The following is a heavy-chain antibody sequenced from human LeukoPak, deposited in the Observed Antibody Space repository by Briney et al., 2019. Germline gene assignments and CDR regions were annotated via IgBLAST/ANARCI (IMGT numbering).Heavy chain of an antibody. V-gene: IGHV1-2*02. D-gene: IGHD2-2*02. CDR1: GYTFTGYY. J-gene: IGHJ5*02. CDR3: ASGLVGTGRLLYRSLLDP. Sequence: ASVKVSCKASGYTFTGYYMHWVRQAPGQGLEWMGWINPNSGGTNYAQKFQGRVTMTRDTSISTAYMELSRLRSDDTAVYYCASGLVGTGRLLYRSLLDPWGQGTLVTVSS. CDR2: INPNSGGT.